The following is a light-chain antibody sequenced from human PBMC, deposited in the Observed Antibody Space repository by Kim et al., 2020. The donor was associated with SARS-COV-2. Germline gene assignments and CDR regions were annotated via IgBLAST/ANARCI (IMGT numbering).Light chain of an antibody. CDR3: QQLITYPIT. CDR1: QGIGGR. Sequence: ASVGDRVPITCRASQGIGGRLAWYQQKPGKAPNLLIYGATTLQSGVPSRFSGSGSGADFALTISSLQPEDFATYYCQQLITYPITFGQGTRLEIK. V-gene: IGKV1-9*01. CDR2: GAT. J-gene: IGKJ5*01.